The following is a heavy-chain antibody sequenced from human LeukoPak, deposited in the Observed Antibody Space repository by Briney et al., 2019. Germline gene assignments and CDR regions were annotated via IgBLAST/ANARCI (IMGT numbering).Heavy chain of an antibody. D-gene: IGHD3-9*01. V-gene: IGHV3-15*01. Sequence: GGSLRFSCAASGFTFSNAWMIWVRQAPGKGLEWVGRIKSKTDGGTTDYAAPVKGRFTISRDDSKNTLYLQMNSLKTEDTAVYYCTTDPRDFDWSTYDYWGQGTLVTVSS. J-gene: IGHJ4*02. CDR2: IKSKTDGGTT. CDR1: GFTFSNAW. CDR3: TTDPRDFDWSTYDY.